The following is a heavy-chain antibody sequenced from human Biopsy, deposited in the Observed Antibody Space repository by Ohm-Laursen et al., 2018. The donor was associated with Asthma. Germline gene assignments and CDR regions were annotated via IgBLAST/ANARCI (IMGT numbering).Heavy chain of an antibody. D-gene: IGHD2-2*01. J-gene: IGHJ4*02. V-gene: IGHV1-69*13. CDR2: INSVLDTT. CDR3: ARKAGSCISRTCYSLDF. Sequence: EASVKVSCKSLGGTFNTYVIGWVRQAPGQGLEGMGGINSVLDTTTYPQKFQDRVTITADDSTSTVYMELSSLRSEDTAVYYCARKAGSCISRTCYSLDFWGQGTLVTVSS. CDR1: GGTFNTYV.